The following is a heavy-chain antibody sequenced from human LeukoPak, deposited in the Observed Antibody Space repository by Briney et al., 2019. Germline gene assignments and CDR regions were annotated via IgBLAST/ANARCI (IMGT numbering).Heavy chain of an antibody. Sequence: GGSLRLSCAASGFTFSSYSMNWVRQAPGKGLEWVSSISSSSSYIYYADSVKGRFTISRDNAKNSLYLQMNSLRAEDTAVYYCARDLWQAGFDPWGQGTLVTVSS. CDR1: GFTFSSYS. D-gene: IGHD3-10*01. CDR3: ARDLWQAGFDP. J-gene: IGHJ5*02. V-gene: IGHV3-21*04. CDR2: ISSSSSYI.